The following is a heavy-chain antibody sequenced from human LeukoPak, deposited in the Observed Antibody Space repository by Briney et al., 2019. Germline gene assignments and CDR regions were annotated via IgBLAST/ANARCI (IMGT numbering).Heavy chain of an antibody. Sequence: GGSLRLSCAASGFTFSNYWMHWVRQAPGKGLMWVSQISTDGSQTFYADSVKGRFTISRDNAKNTLFLQMDSLRPEDTAVYYCVRSLRSADFWGQGTLVTVSS. CDR2: ISTDGSQT. J-gene: IGHJ4*02. CDR1: GFTFSNYW. V-gene: IGHV3-74*01. CDR3: VRSLRSADF.